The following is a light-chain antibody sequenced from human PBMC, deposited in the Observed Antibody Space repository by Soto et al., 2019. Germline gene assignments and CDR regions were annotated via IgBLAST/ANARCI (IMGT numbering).Light chain of an antibody. CDR3: QQYDNWPWT. CDR2: GAS. V-gene: IGKV3-15*01. J-gene: IGKJ1*01. CDR1: QYINTR. Sequence: EIVLTQSPATLSSFPGDRVTLSCRASQYINTRLAWYQHRLAQDRRLLIYGASSRVTGFPARFSGSGSGTDFTLTISSLQSDDFAVYYCQQYDNWPWTFGQGTKVDIK.